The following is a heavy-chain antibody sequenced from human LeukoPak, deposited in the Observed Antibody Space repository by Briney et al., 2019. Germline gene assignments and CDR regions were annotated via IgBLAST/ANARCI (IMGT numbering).Heavy chain of an antibody. D-gene: IGHD3-22*01. CDR2: IIPILGIA. J-gene: IGHJ6*02. CDR3: ARDQVIVVVMYYYYYGMDV. Sequence: GASVKVSCKTSGGTFDSYAINWVRQAPGQGLEWMGRIIPILGIANYAQKFQGRVTITADKSTSTAYMELSSLRSEDTAVYYCARDQVIVVVMYYYYYGMDVWGQGTTVTVSS. CDR1: GGTFDSYA. V-gene: IGHV1-69*04.